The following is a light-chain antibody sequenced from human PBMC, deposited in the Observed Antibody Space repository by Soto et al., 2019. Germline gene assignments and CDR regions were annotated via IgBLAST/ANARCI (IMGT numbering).Light chain of an antibody. CDR1: QSISTY. CDR3: QQSYTSPVT. CDR2: GAS. Sequence: IQMTQSPSSLSASVGDRVTFTCRASQSISTYLNWYEQQPGKAPNLLIYGASKLQSGVPSRFSGGGPGTELPLAINSLQPEDFGTYYGQQSYTSPVTFGGGTTVDIK. J-gene: IGKJ4*01. V-gene: IGKV1-39*01.